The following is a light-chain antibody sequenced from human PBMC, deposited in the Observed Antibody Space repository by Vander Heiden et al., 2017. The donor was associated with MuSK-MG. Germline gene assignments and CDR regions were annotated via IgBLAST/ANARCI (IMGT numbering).Light chain of an antibody. CDR1: NIGNKN. CDR3: QVWDSSTVV. Sequence: SSALSQPLSVSAALGQTPRLTRGGNNIGNKNVHWYQQQPGQAPVLVIYRGNNRPSGIPERFSGSNSGNTATLTISSAQAGDEADYYCQVWDSSTVVFGGGTKLTVL. V-gene: IGLV3-9*01. J-gene: IGLJ2*01. CDR2: RGN.